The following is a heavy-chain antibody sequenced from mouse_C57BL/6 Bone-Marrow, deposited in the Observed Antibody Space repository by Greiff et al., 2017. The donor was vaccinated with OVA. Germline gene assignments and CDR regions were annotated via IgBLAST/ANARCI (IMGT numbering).Heavy chain of an antibody. Sequence: VQLKESGAELVRPGASVKLSCTASGFNIKDDCMHWVKQRPEQGLEWIGWIDPENGDTEYASKFQGKATITADTSSNTAYLQLSSLTSEDTAVYYCTAYGNFDYWGQGTTLTVSS. V-gene: IGHV14-4*01. J-gene: IGHJ2*01. CDR2: IDPENGDT. CDR3: TAYGNFDY. D-gene: IGHD2-1*01. CDR1: GFNIKDDC.